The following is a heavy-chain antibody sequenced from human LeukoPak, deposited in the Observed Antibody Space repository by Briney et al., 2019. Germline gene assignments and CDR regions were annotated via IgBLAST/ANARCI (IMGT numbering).Heavy chain of an antibody. CDR2: TSGSSSTI. V-gene: IGHV3-48*01. Sequence: GGSLRLSCAASGFTFSSYSMNWVRQAPGKGLEWVSYTSGSSSTIYYADSVKGRFTISRDNAKNSLYLQMNSLRAEDTAVYYCARYAWDYWGQGTLVTVSS. J-gene: IGHJ4*02. CDR3: ARYAWDY. CDR1: GFTFSSYS.